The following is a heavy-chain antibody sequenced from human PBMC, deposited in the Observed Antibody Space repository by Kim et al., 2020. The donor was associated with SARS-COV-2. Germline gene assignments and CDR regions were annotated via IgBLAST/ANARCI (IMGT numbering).Heavy chain of an antibody. J-gene: IGHJ4*02. Sequence: GGSLRLSCAASGFTFSSYAMSWVRQAPGKGLEWVSITSGSGATTYYADSVKGRLTISRDNSRNTLYLLMNSLRAEDTAVYYCAKGPGFSSGSAYFDSWGQGTLVTVSP. CDR3: AKGPGFSSGSAYFDS. CDR2: TSGSGATT. D-gene: IGHD6-19*01. V-gene: IGHV3-23*01. CDR1: GFTFSSYA.